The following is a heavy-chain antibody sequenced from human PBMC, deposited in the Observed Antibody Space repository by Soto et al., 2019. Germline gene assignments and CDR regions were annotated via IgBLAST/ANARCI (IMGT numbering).Heavy chain of an antibody. CDR2: ISGSGGST. J-gene: IGHJ6*02. D-gene: IGHD3-10*01. CDR3: AKDSMGFGVYYYYGMDV. V-gene: IGHV3-23*01. Sequence: GGSLRLSCAASGFTFSSYAMSWVRQAPGKGLEWVSAISGSGGSTYYADSVKGRFTISRDNSKNTLYLQMNSLRAEDTAVYYCAKDSMGFGVYYYYGMDVWGQGTTVTVSS. CDR1: GFTFSSYA.